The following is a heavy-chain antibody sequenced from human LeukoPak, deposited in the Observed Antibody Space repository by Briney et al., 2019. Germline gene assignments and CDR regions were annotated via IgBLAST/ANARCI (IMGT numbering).Heavy chain of an antibody. CDR2: INHSGST. V-gene: IGHV4-34*01. J-gene: IGHJ4*02. D-gene: IGHD3-22*01. CDR3: ARDGGYYDSSGYYFY. CDR1: GGSFSGYY. Sequence: PSETLSLTCAVYGGSFSGYYWSWIRQPPGKGLEWIGEINHSGSTNYNPSLKSRVTISVDTSKNQFSLKLSSVTAADTAVYYCARDGGYYDSSGYYFYWGQGTLVTVSS.